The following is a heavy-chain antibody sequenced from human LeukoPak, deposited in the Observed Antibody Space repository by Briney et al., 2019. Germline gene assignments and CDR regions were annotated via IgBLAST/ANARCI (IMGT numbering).Heavy chain of an antibody. D-gene: IGHD1-1*01. CDR2: IKSDGSFT. Sequence: PGGSLRLSCAASGFTFSSHWMHWVRQPPGKGLVWVSHIKSDGSFTNYADSVKGRFTISRGNAKNTLYLQMNSLRPEDTAVYYCARGTGAFDIWGQGTKVTVSS. CDR1: GFTFSSHW. V-gene: IGHV3-74*01. J-gene: IGHJ3*02. CDR3: ARGTGAFDI.